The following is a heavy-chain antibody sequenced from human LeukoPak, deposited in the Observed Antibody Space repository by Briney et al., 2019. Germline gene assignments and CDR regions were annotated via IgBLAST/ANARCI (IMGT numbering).Heavy chain of an antibody. V-gene: IGHV4-34*01. J-gene: IGHJ4*02. CDR3: TRHETGLDY. Sequence: PSETLSLTCAVYGGSFSGYYWSWIRQPPGKGLEWMGTVYYSGNTYHSPSPKSRVTISVDTSRNQFSLKLSSVTAADTAVYYCTRHETGLDYWGQGTLVTVSS. CDR1: GGSFSGYY. D-gene: IGHD3-9*01. CDR2: VYYSGNT.